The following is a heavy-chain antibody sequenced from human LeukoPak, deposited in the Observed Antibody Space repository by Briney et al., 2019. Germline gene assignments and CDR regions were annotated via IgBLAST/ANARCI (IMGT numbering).Heavy chain of an antibody. Sequence: SETLSLTCTVSGDSFTSVTDYWAWIRQPPGKGLEWIASGDYSGGTYYNPSLESRVAISADRSKNQFSLKLSSVTAADTAVYYCAVPHSGGNSWGQGTLVTVSS. D-gene: IGHD1-26*01. CDR3: AVPHSGGNS. CDR1: GDSFTSVTDY. CDR2: GDYSGGT. V-gene: IGHV4-39*07. J-gene: IGHJ4*02.